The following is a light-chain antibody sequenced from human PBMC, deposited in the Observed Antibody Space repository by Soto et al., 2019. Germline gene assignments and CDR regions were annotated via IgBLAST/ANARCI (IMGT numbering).Light chain of an antibody. CDR2: KAS. CDR3: QQYNSYPALT. Sequence: DFQMTQSPSTLSASVGDRVTITCRASQSISSWLAWYQQKPGKAPKLLIYKASSLESGVPSRFSGSGSGTEFTLTISSLQPDDFATYYCQQYNSYPALTFGGGTKVEIK. V-gene: IGKV1-5*03. CDR1: QSISSW. J-gene: IGKJ4*01.